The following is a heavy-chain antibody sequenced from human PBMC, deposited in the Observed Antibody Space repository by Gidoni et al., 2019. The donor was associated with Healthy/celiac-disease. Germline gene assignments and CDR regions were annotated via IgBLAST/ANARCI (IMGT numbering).Heavy chain of an antibody. CDR1: GFTFSSYG. V-gene: IGHV3-33*01. D-gene: IGHD6-13*01. J-gene: IGHJ4*02. CDR2: IWYDGRNK. CDR3: AREWQQLAQGFDY. Sequence: QVQLVESGGGVVQPGRSLRLSCAASGFTFSSYGMHWVRQAPGKGLEWVAVIWYDGRNKYYADSVKGRFTISRDNSKNTLYLQMNSLRAEDTAVYYCAREWQQLAQGFDYWGQGTLVTVSS.